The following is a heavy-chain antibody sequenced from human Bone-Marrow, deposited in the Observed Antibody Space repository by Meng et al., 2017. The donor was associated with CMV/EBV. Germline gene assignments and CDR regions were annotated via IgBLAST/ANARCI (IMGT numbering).Heavy chain of an antibody. V-gene: IGHV3-30*02. D-gene: IGHD1-14*01. Sequence: GESLKISCAASGFTFSSYGMHWVRQAPGKGLEWVAFIRYDGSNKYYADSVKGRFTISRDNSKSTLDLQMNSLRAEDTAVYYCARGRTPEFDSWGQGTLVTVSS. CDR3: ARGRTPEFDS. CDR1: GFTFSSYG. CDR2: IRYDGSNK. J-gene: IGHJ5*01.